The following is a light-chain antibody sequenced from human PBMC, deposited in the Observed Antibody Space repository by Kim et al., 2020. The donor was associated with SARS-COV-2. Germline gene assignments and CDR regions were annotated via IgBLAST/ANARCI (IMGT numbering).Light chain of an antibody. J-gene: IGLJ3*02. V-gene: IGLV6-57*02. Sequence: NFMLTQPHSVSESPGKMVTISCTGSSGSIASNYVQWYQQRPGSAPTTVIYEDNQRPSGVPDRFSGSIDSSSNSASLTISGLKTEDEADYYCQSYDSSNWVFGGGTQLTVL. CDR2: EDN. CDR3: QSYDSSNWV. CDR1: SGSIASNY.